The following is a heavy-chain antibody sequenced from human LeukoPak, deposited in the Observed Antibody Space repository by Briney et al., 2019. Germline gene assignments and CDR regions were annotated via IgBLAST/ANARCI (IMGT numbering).Heavy chain of an antibody. J-gene: IGHJ4*02. CDR1: GFTVSSNY. Sequence: GGSLRLSCAASGFTVSSNYMSRVRQPPGKGLEWVSLIYSGGSTYYADSVKGRFTISRDNSKNTVYLQMNSLRAEDTAVYYCARRAGGYSHPHDYWGQGTLVTVSS. CDR3: ARRAGGYSHPHDY. V-gene: IGHV3-53*01. D-gene: IGHD4-23*01. CDR2: IYSGGST.